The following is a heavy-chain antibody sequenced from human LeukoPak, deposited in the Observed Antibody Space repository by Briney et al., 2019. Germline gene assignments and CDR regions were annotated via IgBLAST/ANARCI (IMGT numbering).Heavy chain of an antibody. V-gene: IGHV1-46*03. CDR3: ARAISQLPPYNWFDP. CDR1: GYTFTSYY. J-gene: IGHJ5*02. D-gene: IGHD2-2*01. CDR2: INPSGGST. Sequence: ASVKVSCKASGYTFTSYYMHWVRQAPGQGLESMGIINPSGGSTSYAQKFQGRVTMTRDTSTSTVYMELSSLRSEDTAVYYCARAISQLPPYNWFDPWGQGTLVTVSS.